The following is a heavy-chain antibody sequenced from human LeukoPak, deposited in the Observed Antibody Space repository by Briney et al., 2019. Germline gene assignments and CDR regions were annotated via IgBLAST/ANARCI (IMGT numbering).Heavy chain of an antibody. Sequence: SETLSLTCAVYGGSFSGYYWSWIRQPPGKGLEWIGEINHSGSTNYNPSLKSRVTISVDTSKNQFSLKLSSVTAADTAVYYCARCWSLQQLVPFDYWGQGTLVTVSS. CDR2: INHSGST. CDR1: GGSFSGYY. J-gene: IGHJ4*02. CDR3: ARCWSLQQLVPFDY. D-gene: IGHD6-13*01. V-gene: IGHV4-34*01.